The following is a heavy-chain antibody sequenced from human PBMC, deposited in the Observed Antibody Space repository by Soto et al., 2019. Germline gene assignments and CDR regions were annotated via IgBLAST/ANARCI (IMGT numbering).Heavy chain of an antibody. D-gene: IGHD3-16*01. CDR1: GYTFTSYY. CDR2: INPSGGST. Sequence: QVQLVQSGAEVKKPGASVKVSCKASGYTFTSYYMHWVRQAPGQGLEWMGIINPSGGSTSYAQKFQGRVTMTRDTSTSTVYMELSSLRSEDTAVYYCARQREVTKGLMWGSYYYYYMDVWGKGTTVTVSS. CDR3: ARQREVTKGLMWGSYYYYYMDV. J-gene: IGHJ6*03. V-gene: IGHV1-46*03.